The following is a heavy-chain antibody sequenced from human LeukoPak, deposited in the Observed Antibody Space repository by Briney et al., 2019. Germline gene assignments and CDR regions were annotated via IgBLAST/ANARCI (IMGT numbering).Heavy chain of an antibody. V-gene: IGHV4-4*07. CDR3: ARAGDSSGYEYYFDY. D-gene: IGHD3-22*01. CDR1: GGSISSYF. J-gene: IGHJ4*02. Sequence: PSETLSLTCTVSGGSISSYFWTWIRQPAGKGLEWIGRIYTSGSTNYNPSLKSRVTMSVDTSKNQFSLKLSSVTAADTAAYYCARAGDSSGYEYYFDYWGQGTLVTVSS. CDR2: IYTSGST.